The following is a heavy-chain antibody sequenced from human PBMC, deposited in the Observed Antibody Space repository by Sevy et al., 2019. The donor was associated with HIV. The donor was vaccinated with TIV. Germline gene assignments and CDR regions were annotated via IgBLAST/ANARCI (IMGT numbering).Heavy chain of an antibody. V-gene: IGHV3-30*18. J-gene: IGHJ4*02. CDR2: RSYYGSKR. CDR3: AKDWALDIVIVPSGMPAN. D-gene: IGHD2-2*01. Sequence: GGSLRLSCAASGFSFTTYGMHWVRRAPGKGLEWVADRSYYGSKRDYSDSVKGRFTISRDNSKNTLYLQMNSLRAEDTAVYYCAKDWALDIVIVPSGMPANWGQGTLVTVSS. CDR1: GFSFTTYG.